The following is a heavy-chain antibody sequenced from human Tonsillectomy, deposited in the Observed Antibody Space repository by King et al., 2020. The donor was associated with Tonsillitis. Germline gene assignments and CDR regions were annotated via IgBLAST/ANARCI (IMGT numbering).Heavy chain of an antibody. J-gene: IGHJ4*02. D-gene: IGHD3-22*01. V-gene: IGHV3-15*01. CDR1: GFTFSNAW. CDR2: IKSKTDGGTT. CDR3: TTVRDDSSGYPDY. Sequence: VQLVESGGGLVKPGGSLRLSCAASGFTFSNAWMSWVRQAPGKGLEWVGRIKSKTDGGTTDYAAPGKGRFTISRDDSKNTLYLQMNSLTTEDTPVYYCTTVRDDSSGYPDYWGQGTLVTVSS.